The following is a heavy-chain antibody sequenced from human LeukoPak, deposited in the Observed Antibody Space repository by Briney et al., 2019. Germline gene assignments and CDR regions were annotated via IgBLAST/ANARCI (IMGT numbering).Heavy chain of an antibody. V-gene: IGHV1-69*13. CDR3: AVLVAVAGTVDY. CDR2: IIPIFGTA. D-gene: IGHD6-19*01. J-gene: IGHJ4*02. Sequence: SVKVSCKASGGTFSSYAISWVRQAPGQGLEWMGGIIPIFGTANYAQKFQGRVTITADESTSTAYMELSSLRSEDTAVYYCAVLVAVAGTVDYWGQGTLVTVSS. CDR1: GGTFSSYA.